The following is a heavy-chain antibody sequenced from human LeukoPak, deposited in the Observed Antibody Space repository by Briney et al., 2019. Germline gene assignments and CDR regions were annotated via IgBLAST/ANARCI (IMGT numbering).Heavy chain of an antibody. CDR1: GYTFTSYD. V-gene: IGHV1-8*01. D-gene: IGHD2-15*01. J-gene: IGHJ6*02. CDR3: ARGTIIQCSGGSCYYGTDV. Sequence: ASVKVSCKASGYTFTSYDINWVRQATGQGLEWMGWMNPNSGNTGYAQKFQGRVTMTRNTSISTAYMELSSLRSEDTAVYYCARGTIIQCSGGSCYYGTDVWGQGTTVTVSS. CDR2: MNPNSGNT.